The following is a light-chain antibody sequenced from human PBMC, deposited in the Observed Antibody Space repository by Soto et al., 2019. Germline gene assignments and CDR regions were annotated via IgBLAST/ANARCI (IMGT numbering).Light chain of an antibody. CDR2: KAS. V-gene: IGKV1-5*03. J-gene: IGKJ5*01. CDR3: QQYNSYSLIT. Sequence: DIQMTQSPSTLSASVGDRVTITCRASQSISSWLAWYQQKPGKAPKLLIYKASSLESGVPSRFSGSGSVTEFTLTISSLQPDDFATYYCQQYNSYSLITFGQGTRLES. CDR1: QSISSW.